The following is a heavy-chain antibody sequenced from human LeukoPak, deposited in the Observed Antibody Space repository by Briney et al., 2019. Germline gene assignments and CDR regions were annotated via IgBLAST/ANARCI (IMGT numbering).Heavy chain of an antibody. V-gene: IGHV1-2*02. CDR1: GYTFTGYY. CDR3: ARDGTTRRFDP. CDR2: ISAYNGNT. J-gene: IGHJ5*02. Sequence: GASVKVSCKASGYTFTGYYMHWVRQAPGQGLEWMGWISAYNGNTNYAQKFQGRVTMTRDTSTSTVYMELSNLRSEDTAVYYCARDGTTRRFDPWGQGTLVTVSS. D-gene: IGHD1-14*01.